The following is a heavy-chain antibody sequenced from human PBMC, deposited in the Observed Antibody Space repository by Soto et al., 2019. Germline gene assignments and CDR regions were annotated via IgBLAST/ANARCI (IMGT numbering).Heavy chain of an antibody. CDR2: IYSGGST. J-gene: IGHJ4*02. D-gene: IGHD3-3*01. V-gene: IGHV3-53*01. Sequence: PGGSLRLSCAASGFTVSSNYMSWVRQAPGKGLEWVSVIYSGGSTYYADSVKGRFTISRDNSENTLYLQMNSLRAEDTAVYYCARSSGYFLFFDYWGQGTLVTVSS. CDR3: ARSSGYFLFFDY. CDR1: GFTVSSNY.